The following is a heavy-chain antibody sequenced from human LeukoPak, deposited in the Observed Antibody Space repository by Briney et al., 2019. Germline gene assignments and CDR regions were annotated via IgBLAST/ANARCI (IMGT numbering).Heavy chain of an antibody. Sequence: ASVKVSCKASGYSFTTYGISWVRQAPGQGLEWMGWISAYNGNTNYAQKFQGRVTITADKSTSTAYMELSSLRSEDTAVYYCARGATTYSSGWYLTHNWFDPWGQGTLVTVSS. D-gene: IGHD6-19*01. CDR1: GYSFTTYG. CDR3: ARGATTYSSGWYLTHNWFDP. V-gene: IGHV1-18*01. CDR2: ISAYNGNT. J-gene: IGHJ5*02.